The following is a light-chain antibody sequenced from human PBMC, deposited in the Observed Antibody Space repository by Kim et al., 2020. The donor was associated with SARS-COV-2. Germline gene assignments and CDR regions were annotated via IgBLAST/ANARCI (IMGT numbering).Light chain of an antibody. J-gene: IGKJ1*01. V-gene: IGKV3-20*01. Sequence: LSPGERATLSCRASQTISSSYLAWYQQRPGQAPRLLIYAASTRATDIPDRFIGSGSGTDFTLTISRLEPEDFAVYYCQQYGRSLWTFGQGTKLEI. CDR1: QTISSSY. CDR3: QQYGRSLWT. CDR2: AAS.